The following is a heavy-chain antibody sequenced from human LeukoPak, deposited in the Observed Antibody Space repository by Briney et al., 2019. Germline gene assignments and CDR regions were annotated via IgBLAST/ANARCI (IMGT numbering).Heavy chain of an antibody. CDR2: INPNSGGT. CDR3: AREGVATAPGAFDI. D-gene: IGHD5-18*01. J-gene: IGHJ3*02. Sequence: ASVKVSCKASGYTFTGYYMHWVRQAPGQGLEWMGWINPNSGGTNYAQKFQGRVTMTRDTSISTAYMELSSLRSEDTAVYYCAREGVATAPGAFDIWGQGTMVTVSS. V-gene: IGHV1-2*02. CDR1: GYTFTGYY.